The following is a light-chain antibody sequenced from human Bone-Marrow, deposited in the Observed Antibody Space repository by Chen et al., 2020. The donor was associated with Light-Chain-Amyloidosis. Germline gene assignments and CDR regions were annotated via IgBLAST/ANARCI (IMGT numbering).Light chain of an antibody. CDR3: SSYTITNTLV. Sequence: QSALTHPASVPGSPGQSITITCTGTSSDVGGDNHVSWQQQHPDQAPQLMIYEVTNRPSCVPDRFSGSKSDNTSSLTISGLQTEDEDDYFCSSYTITNTLVFGSGTRVTVL. V-gene: IGLV2-14*01. CDR1: SSDVGGDNH. CDR2: EVT. J-gene: IGLJ1*01.